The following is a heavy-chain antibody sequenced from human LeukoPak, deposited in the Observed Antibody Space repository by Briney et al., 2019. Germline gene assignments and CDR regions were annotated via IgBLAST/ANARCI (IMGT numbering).Heavy chain of an antibody. J-gene: IGHJ6*03. CDR2: VSSSDNTI. D-gene: IGHD4-11*01. V-gene: IGHV3-48*03. CDR3: ARGVPKTSYYYYYMDV. Sequence: GGSLRLTCAASGFTFSSYEMNWVRQAPGKGLEWLSYVSSSDNTIYYADSVKGRFTISRDNAKSSLYLQMNSLRAEDTAVYYCARGVPKTSYYYYYMDVWGKGTTVTVSS. CDR1: GFTFSSYE.